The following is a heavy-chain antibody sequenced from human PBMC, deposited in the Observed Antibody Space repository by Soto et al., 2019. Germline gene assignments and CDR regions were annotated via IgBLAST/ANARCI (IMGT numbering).Heavy chain of an antibody. CDR2: IYPGDSDT. Sequence: PGESLKISCKGSAYSFTSYWIGWVRQMPVKGLGWMWMIYPGDSDTRYSPSFQGQGPTPADKSISIAYLQGSSLQASDTAMYYCARSRRDGYNYLGYWGQGTLVTVSS. CDR1: AYSFTSYW. J-gene: IGHJ4*02. CDR3: ARSRRDGYNYLGY. V-gene: IGHV5-51*01. D-gene: IGHD5-12*01.